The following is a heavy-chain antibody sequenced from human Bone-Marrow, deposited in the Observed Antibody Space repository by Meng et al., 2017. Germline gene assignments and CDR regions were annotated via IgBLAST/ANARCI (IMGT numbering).Heavy chain of an antibody. V-gene: IGHV4-39*07. CDR2: IYYSGST. D-gene: IGHD3-16*02. J-gene: IGHJ3*02. CDR1: GGSISSSSYY. CDR3: ARDRYYDYVWGSYRPTGGAFDI. Sequence: SETLSLTCTVSGGSISSSSYYWGWIRQPPGKGLEWIGSIYYSGSTYYNPSLKSRVTISVDTSKNQFSLKLSSVTAADTAVYYCARDRYYDYVWGSYRPTGGAFDIWGQGTMVTVSS.